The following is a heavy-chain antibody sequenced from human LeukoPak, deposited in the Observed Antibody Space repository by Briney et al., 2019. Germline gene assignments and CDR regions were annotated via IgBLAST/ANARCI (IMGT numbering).Heavy chain of an antibody. J-gene: IGHJ6*03. D-gene: IGHD1-26*01. CDR3: AKDGGSYYSYIDV. CDR2: ISWDGGST. V-gene: IGHV3-43D*03. CDR1: GSTFDDYA. Sequence: RAGGSLRLSCAASGSTFDDYAMHWVRQAPGKGMEWVALISWDGGSTYYADSVEGRFTISRDDRKNSLYLQMNSLRAEDTALDYCAKDGGSYYSYIDVWGKGTTVTVAS.